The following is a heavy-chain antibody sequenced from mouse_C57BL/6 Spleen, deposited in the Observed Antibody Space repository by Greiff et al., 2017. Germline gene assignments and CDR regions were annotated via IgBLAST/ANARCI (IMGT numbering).Heavy chain of an antibody. Sequence: EVQRVESGGDLVKPGGSLKLSCAASGFTFSSYGMSWVRQTPDKRLEWVATISSGGSYTYYPDNVKGRFTFSRDNAKNTLYLQMSSLKSEDTAMYYCARRHYYGSSYDYWGQSTTLTVSS. J-gene: IGHJ2*01. CDR2: ISSGGSYT. CDR1: GFTFSSYG. D-gene: IGHD1-1*01. V-gene: IGHV5-6*01. CDR3: ARRHYYGSSYDY.